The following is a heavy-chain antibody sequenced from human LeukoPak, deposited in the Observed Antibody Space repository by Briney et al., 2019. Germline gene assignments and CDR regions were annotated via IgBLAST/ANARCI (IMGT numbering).Heavy chain of an antibody. CDR2: ISSSGSTI. CDR1: GFTFSDYY. D-gene: IGHD3-10*01. V-gene: IGHV3-11*01. CDR3: ARGEGIWFGELSGFDY. J-gene: IGHJ4*02. Sequence: PGGSLRLSCAASGFTFSDYYMSWIRQAPGKGLEWVSYISSSGSTIYYADSVKGRFTISRDNAKNSLYLQVNSLRAEDTAVYCCARGEGIWFGELSGFDYWGQGTLVTVSS.